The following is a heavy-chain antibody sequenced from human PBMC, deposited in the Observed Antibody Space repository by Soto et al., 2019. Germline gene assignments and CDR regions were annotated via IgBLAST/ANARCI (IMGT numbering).Heavy chain of an antibody. V-gene: IGHV4-31*03. CDR3: ARDNIGDYPAPYYMDV. Sequence: SETLSLTCTVSGGSISSGGYYWSWIRQHPGKGLEWIGYIYYSGSTYYNPSLKSRVTISVDTSKNQFSLKLSSVTAADTAVYYCARDNIGDYPAPYYMDVWGKGTTVTVSS. J-gene: IGHJ6*03. CDR1: GGSISSGGYY. CDR2: IYYSGST. D-gene: IGHD4-17*01.